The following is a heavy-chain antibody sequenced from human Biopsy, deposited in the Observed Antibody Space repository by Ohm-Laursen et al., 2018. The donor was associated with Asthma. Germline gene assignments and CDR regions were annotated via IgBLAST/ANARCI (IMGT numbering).Heavy chain of an antibody. J-gene: IGHJ6*02. CDR2: ISVYNGNT. Sequence: ASVKVSCTTSGSTFNSAGITWVRQAPGQGLEWMGWISVYNGNTKVAQKLQDRVTMITDTSTSTAYMELRSLRSDDTAVYFCARAVDYSHYYGIDVWGQGTTVTVS. D-gene: IGHD3-10*01. CDR3: ARAVDYSHYYGIDV. CDR1: GSTFNSAG. V-gene: IGHV1-18*01.